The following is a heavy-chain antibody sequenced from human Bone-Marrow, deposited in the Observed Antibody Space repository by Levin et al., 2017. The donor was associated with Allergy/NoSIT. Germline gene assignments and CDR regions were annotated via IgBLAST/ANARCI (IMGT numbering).Heavy chain of an antibody. Sequence: GESLKISCQGSGYRFSDYWIAWVRQMPGKGLEFMGIIFPGDSDTRYSPSFQGQVTISVDKSINTAYLRWSSLRASDTAMYYCARIPLNYGYKSGIHAFDFWGQGTMVTVSS. CDR1: GYRFSDYW. V-gene: IGHV5-51*01. D-gene: IGHD4-17*01. CDR3: ARIPLNYGYKSGIHAFDF. CDR2: IFPGDSDT. J-gene: IGHJ3*01.